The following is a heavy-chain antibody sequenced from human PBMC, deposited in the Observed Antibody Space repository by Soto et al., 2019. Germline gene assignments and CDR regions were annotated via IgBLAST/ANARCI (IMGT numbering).Heavy chain of an antibody. Sequence: LSCAASGFTFSDYYMSWIRQAPGKGLEWVSYISSSGSTIYYADSVKGRFTISRDNAKNSLYLQMNSLRAEDTAVYYCARVSEYTEGWFDPWGQGTLVTVSS. J-gene: IGHJ5*02. D-gene: IGHD6-6*01. CDR2: ISSSGSTI. V-gene: IGHV3-11*01. CDR3: ARVSEYTEGWFDP. CDR1: GFTFSDYY.